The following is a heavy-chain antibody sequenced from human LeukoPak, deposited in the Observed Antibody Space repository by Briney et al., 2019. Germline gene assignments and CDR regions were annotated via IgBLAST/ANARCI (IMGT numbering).Heavy chain of an antibody. V-gene: IGHV4-34*01. D-gene: IGHD1-1*01. CDR3: ASSTGPTLSGYYYYGMDV. J-gene: IGHJ6*02. CDR1: GGSFSGYY. CDR2: INHSGST. Sequence: SETRSLTCAVYGGSFSGYYWSWIRQPPGKGLEWIGEINHSGSTNYNPSLKSRVTISVDTSKDQFSLKLSSVTAADTAVYYCASSTGPTLSGYYYYGMDVWGQGTTVTVSS.